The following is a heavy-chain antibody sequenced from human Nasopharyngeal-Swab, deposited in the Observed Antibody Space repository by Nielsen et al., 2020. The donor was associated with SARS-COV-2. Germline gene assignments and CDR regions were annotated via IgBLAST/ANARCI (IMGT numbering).Heavy chain of an antibody. J-gene: IGHJ3*02. Sequence: GESLKISCAASEFTFSSYAMTWVRQAPGKGLEWVLTISGSGGDTYYADSVKGRFTISRDNSKTTLYLQMNSLRAEDTAVYYCARSLTGSLFDIWGQGTMVTVSS. V-gene: IGHV3-23*01. CDR1: EFTFSSYA. CDR2: ISGSGGDT. D-gene: IGHD3-9*01. CDR3: ARSLTGSLFDI.